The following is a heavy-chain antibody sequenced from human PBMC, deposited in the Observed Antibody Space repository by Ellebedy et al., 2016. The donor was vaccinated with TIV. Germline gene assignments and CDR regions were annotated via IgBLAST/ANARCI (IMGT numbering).Heavy chain of an antibody. J-gene: IGHJ5*02. CDR2: ISKSTSTI. V-gene: IGHV3-48*02. CDR3: ARGDFRRQLRWFNP. D-gene: IGHD1-7*01. Sequence: GESLKISCAASGFTFSNFGMNWVRQAPGKGPEWVSYISKSTSTIYYADSVKGRFTISRDNAKNSLYLQMNSLRDEDTAVYYCARGDFRRQLRWFNPWGQGTLVTVSS. CDR1: GFTFSNFG.